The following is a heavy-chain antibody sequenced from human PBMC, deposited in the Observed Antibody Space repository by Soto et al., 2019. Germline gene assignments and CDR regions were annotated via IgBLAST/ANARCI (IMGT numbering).Heavy chain of an antibody. J-gene: IGHJ5*02. D-gene: IGHD3-22*01. V-gene: IGHV4-59*01. CDR2: MYYSGSF. CDR3: ARAYYDNVGFGVDP. Sequence: WTWIRQPPGRGLEWIGFMYYSGSFNYNPSLESRVIISVDTSKNQFSLRLSSVTAADTAVYYCARAYYDNVGFGVDPWGQGALVTFSS.